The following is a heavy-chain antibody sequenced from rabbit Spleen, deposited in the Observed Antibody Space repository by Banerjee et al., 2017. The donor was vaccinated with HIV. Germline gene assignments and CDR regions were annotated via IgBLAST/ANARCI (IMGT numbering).Heavy chain of an antibody. J-gene: IGHJ4*01. CDR3: ARDDLGRRVPFNL. CDR1: GFDLSSSAY. D-gene: IGHD4-2*01. V-gene: IGHV1S45*01. Sequence: QEQLEESGGGLVKPEGSLTLTCTASGFDLSSSAYMCWVRQAPGKGLEWIACIYTSSGSPYYASWVNGRFTISKTSSTTVTLKMTSLADADTATYFCARDDLGRRVPFNLWGPGTLVTVS. CDR2: IYTSSGSP.